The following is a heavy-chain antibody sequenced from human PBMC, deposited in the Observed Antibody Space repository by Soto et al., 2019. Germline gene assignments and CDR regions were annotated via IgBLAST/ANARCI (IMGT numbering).Heavy chain of an antibody. J-gene: IGHJ6*02. V-gene: IGHV1-18*01. D-gene: IGHD2-2*01. CDR2: ISAYNGNT. CDR3: ARDPAHIVVVPAEYYYYYGMDV. Sequence: GASVKVSCKASGYTFSSYGISWVRQAPGQGLQWVGWISAYNGNTNYAQKLQGRVTMTTDTSTSTAYMELRSLRSDDTAVYYCARDPAHIVVVPAEYYYYYGMDVWGQGTTVTVSS. CDR1: GYTFSSYG.